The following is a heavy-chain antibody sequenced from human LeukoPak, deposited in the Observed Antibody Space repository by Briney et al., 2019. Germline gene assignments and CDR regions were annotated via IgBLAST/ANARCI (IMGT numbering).Heavy chain of an antibody. CDR1: GGTFSSYA. V-gene: IGHV1-69*13. J-gene: IGHJ6*02. CDR2: IIPIFGTA. D-gene: IGHD1-1*01. Sequence: EASVKVSCKASGGTFSSYAISWVRQAPGQGLEWMGGIIPIFGTADYARKFQGRVTITADESTSTAYMELSSLRSEDTAVYYCARAPVQLELNYYYYGMDVWGQGTTVTVSS. CDR3: ARAPVQLELNYYYYGMDV.